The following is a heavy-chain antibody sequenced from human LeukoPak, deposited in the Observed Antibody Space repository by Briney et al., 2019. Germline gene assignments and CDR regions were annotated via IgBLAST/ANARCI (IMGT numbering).Heavy chain of an antibody. CDR3: ASLIYCTNAVCYAS. CDR1: GFTFSSYS. J-gene: IGHJ5*02. Sequence: GGSLRLSCAASGFTFSSYSMSWVRQAPGKGLEWVSSISSSSYIYYAESVKGRFTISRDNAKNSLYLQMNSLRAEDTAVYYCASLIYCTNAVCYASWGPGTLVTVSS. V-gene: IGHV3-21*01. CDR2: ISSSSYI. D-gene: IGHD2-8*01.